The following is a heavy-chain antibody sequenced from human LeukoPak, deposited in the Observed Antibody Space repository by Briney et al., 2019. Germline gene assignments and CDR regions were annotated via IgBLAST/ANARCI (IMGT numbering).Heavy chain of an antibody. CDR2: ISSDSNYI. D-gene: IGHD3-16*01. V-gene: IGHV3-21*01. J-gene: IGHJ4*02. Sequence: EGSLRLSCAASGFTFSSYSMNWVRQAPGRGLEWVSSISSDSNYIYYADSVKGRFTISRDNAKNSLYLQMNSLRAEDTAVYYCARDFMGVSTAWGQGTLVTVSS. CDR1: GFTFSSYS. CDR3: ARDFMGVSTA.